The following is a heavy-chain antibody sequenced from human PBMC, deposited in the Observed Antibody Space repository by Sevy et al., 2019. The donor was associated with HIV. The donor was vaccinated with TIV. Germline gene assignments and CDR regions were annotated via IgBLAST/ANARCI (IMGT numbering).Heavy chain of an antibody. CDR3: ARAPPVRSGDDSLNWFDP. CDR1: GGPISVYY. J-gene: IGHJ5*02. D-gene: IGHD5-12*01. V-gene: IGHV4-59*01. CDR2: IYYTGST. Sequence: SETLSLTCTVSGGPISVYYWTWIRQSPGKGLEYIGYIYYTGSTNYNPSLKSRVTISLNTSKNQYSLNLSSVTAPDSAVYAGARAPPVRSGDDSLNWFDPWGQGTLVTVSS.